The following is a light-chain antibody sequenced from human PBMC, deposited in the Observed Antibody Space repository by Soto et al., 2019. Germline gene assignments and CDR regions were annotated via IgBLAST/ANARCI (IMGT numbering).Light chain of an antibody. CDR1: SSDVGGYNS. CDR3: SSYAGSNKVI. J-gene: IGLJ2*01. Sequence: QSALTQPPSASGSPGQSVTISCTGTSSDVGGYNSVSWYQQHPGKAPKLIIFEVTKRPSGVPDRFSGSKSGNTASLTVSGLQDQDEADYYCSSYAGSNKVIFGGGTKLTVL. V-gene: IGLV2-8*01. CDR2: EVT.